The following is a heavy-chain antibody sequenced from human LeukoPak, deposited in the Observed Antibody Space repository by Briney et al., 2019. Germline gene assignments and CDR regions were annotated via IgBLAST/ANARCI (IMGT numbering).Heavy chain of an antibody. V-gene: IGHV4-31*03. J-gene: IGHJ4*02. CDR2: IYYSGST. CDR1: GGSISSGGYY. D-gene: IGHD3-3*01. Sequence: SQTLSLTCTVSGGSISSGGYYWRWIRQHPGKGLEWIGYIYYSGSTYYNPSLKSRVTISVDTSKNQFSLKPSSVTAADTAVYYCARGEGLRFLEWLEGYYFDYWGQGTLVTVSS. CDR3: ARGEGLRFLEWLEGYYFDY.